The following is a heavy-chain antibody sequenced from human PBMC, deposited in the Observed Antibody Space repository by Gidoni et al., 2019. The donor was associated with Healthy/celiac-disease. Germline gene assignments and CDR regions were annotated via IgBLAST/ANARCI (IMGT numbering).Heavy chain of an antibody. CDR1: GFPFDDYA. CDR2: ISWNSGSI. V-gene: IGHV3-9*01. D-gene: IGHD4-17*01. CDR3: AKDGDYGDRGYFDL. Sequence: EVQLVESGGGLVQPGRSLRLSCAASGFPFDDYAMHWVRQAPGKGLEWVSGISWNSGSIGYADSVKGRFTISRDNAKNSLYLQMNSLRAEDTALYYCAKDGDYGDRGYFDLWGRGTLVTVSS. J-gene: IGHJ2*01.